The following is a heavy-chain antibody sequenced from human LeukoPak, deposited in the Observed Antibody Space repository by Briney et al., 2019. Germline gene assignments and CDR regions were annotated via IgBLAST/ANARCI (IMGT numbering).Heavy chain of an antibody. V-gene: IGHV1-69*04. CDR3: ARATDILTSSGDD. Sequence: SVKLSCKASGGTFSSYAISWVRQAPGQGLEWMGRIIPILGIANYAQKFQGRVTITADKSTSTAYMGLSSLRSEDTAVYYCARATDILTSSGDDWGQGTLVTVSS. CDR1: GGTFSSYA. D-gene: IGHD3-9*01. J-gene: IGHJ4*02. CDR2: IIPILGIA.